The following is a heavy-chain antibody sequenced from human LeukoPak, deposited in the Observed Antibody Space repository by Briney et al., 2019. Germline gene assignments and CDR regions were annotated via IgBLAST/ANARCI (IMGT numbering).Heavy chain of an antibody. CDR1: GDSISNSVYY. V-gene: IGHV4-31*02. CDR3: ARVRDYFDF. J-gene: IGHJ4*02. Sequence: PSETLSLTCSVSGDSISNSVYYWSWIRQHPGKGLEWIGCIHHRGSTFYSPTLKSRLVISVDTSRNQFSLQLSSVTAADTAVYYCARVRDYFDFWGQGTLVTVSS. CDR2: IHHRGST.